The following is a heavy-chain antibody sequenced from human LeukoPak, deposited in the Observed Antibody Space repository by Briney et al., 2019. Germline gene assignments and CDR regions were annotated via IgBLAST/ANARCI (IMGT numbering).Heavy chain of an antibody. CDR1: GGSISGYS. V-gene: IGHV4-59*08. CDR2: IYYSGIT. J-gene: IGHJ4*02. Sequence: PSETLSLTCTVSGGSISGYSWSWIRQPPGKGLEWIGYIYYSGITNYNPSLKRRVTISVDTSTKQFSQKQISVPTADTAAVYCARHAFSSGWFHDWGQGTLVTVSA. D-gene: IGHD6-19*01. CDR3: ARHAFSSGWFHD.